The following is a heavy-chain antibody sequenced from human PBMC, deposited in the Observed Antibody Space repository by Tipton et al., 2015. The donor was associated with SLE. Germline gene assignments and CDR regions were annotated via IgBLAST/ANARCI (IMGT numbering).Heavy chain of an antibody. CDR1: GGSFSGYY. CDR3: ARDGGYCSGGSCYSPRWYFDL. J-gene: IGHJ2*01. CDR2: INHSGST. V-gene: IGHV4-34*01. D-gene: IGHD2-15*01. Sequence: LRLSCAVYGGSFSGYYWSWIRQPPGKGLEWIGEINHSGSTNYNPSLKSRVTISVDTSKNQFSLKLSSVTAADTAVYYCARDGGYCSGGSCYSPRWYFDLWGRGTLVTVSS.